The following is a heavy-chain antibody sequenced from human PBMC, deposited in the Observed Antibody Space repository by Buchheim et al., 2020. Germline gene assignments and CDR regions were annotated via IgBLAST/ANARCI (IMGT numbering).Heavy chain of an antibody. J-gene: IGHJ6*02. CDR3: ASRYSYGYYYHGMDV. Sequence: QLQLQESGPGLVKPSETLSLTCTVSGGSISSSGYYWGWIRQPPGQGLEWIGIIYYSGATYYNPSLKSRVTISVDPSKNQVSLKLSSVTAADTAVYFCASRYSYGYYYHGMDVWGQGTT. D-gene: IGHD5-18*01. V-gene: IGHV4-39*01. CDR1: GGSISSSGYY. CDR2: IYYSGAT.